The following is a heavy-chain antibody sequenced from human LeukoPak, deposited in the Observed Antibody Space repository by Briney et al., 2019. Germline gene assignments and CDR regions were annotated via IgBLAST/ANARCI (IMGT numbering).Heavy chain of an antibody. CDR2: ISVYNGNT. V-gene: IGHV1-18*04. Sequence: GASVNVSCTASGYTFTSYGISWVRQPPGQGLGWMGWISVYNGNTNYAQKLKGRVTMTTDTSTSTAYMELRSLRSEDTAVYYCAREGLIVATPARHDAFDIWGQGTMVTVSS. CDR3: AREGLIVATPARHDAFDI. CDR1: GYTFTSYG. D-gene: IGHD3-16*02. J-gene: IGHJ3*02.